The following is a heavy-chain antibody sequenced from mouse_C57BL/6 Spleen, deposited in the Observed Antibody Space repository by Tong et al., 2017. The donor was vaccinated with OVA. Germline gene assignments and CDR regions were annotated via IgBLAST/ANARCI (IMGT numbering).Heavy chain of an antibody. V-gene: IGHV14-4*02. CDR3: NAESTMVTTWFAY. CDR1: GFNIKDYY. CDR2: IDPENGDT. Sequence: EVQLQQSGAELVRSGASVKLSCTASGFNIKDYYMHWVKQRPEQGLEWIGWIDPENGDTEYAPKFQGKATMTADTSANTAYLQLSSLTSEDTAVYYCNAESTMVTTWFAYWGQGTLVTVSA. D-gene: IGHD2-2*01. J-gene: IGHJ3*01.